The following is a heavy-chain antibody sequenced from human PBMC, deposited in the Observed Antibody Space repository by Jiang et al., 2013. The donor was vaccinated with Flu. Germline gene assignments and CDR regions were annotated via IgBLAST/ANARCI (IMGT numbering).Heavy chain of an antibody. J-gene: IGHJ4*02. Sequence: QLLESGGGVVQPGRSLRLSCAASGFTFSSYAMHWVRQAPGKGLEWVAVISYDGSNKYYADSVKGRFTISRDNSKNTLYLQMNSLRAEDTAVYYCARGARSSWYDKTDYWGQGTLVTVSS. D-gene: IGHD6-13*01. CDR1: GFTFSSYA. V-gene: IGHV3-30-3*01. CDR2: ISYDGSNK. CDR3: ARGARSSWYDKTDY.